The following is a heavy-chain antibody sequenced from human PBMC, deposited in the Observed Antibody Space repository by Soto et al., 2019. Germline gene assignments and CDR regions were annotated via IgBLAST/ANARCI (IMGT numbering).Heavy chain of an antibody. CDR2: IYYSGST. V-gene: IGHV4-61*01. D-gene: IGHD3-22*01. CDR3: ATASSSGSSGELDY. CDR1: GGSVSSGSYY. J-gene: IGHJ4*02. Sequence: PSETLSLTCTASGGSVSSGSYYWSWIRQPPGKGLEWIGYIYYSGSTDYNPSLLSRVTISIDTSKNQFSLRLTSVTAADTAVYYCATASSSGSSGELDYWGQGTLVTVSS.